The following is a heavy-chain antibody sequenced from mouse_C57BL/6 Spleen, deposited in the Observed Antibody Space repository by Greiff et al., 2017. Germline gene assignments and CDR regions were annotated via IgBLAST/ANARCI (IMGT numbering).Heavy chain of an antibody. CDR3: AIYTTVVEYAMDY. D-gene: IGHD1-1*01. J-gene: IGHJ4*01. V-gene: IGHV1-74*01. CDR2: IHPSDSDT. Sequence: QVQLQQPGAELVKPGASVKVSCKASGYTFTSYWMHWVKQRPGQGLEWIGRIHPSDSDTNYNQKFKGKATLTVDKSSSTAYMQLSSLTSEDSAAYYCAIYTTVVEYAMDYWGQGTSVTVSS. CDR1: GYTFTSYW.